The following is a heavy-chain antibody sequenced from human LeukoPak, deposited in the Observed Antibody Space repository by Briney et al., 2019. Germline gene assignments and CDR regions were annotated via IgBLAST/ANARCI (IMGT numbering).Heavy chain of an antibody. Sequence: LSRNFPVAGGSISSGGYYWRWIRPHPGKGLEWIGYIYYSGSTYYNPSLKSRVTISVDTSKNQFSLKLSSVTAADTAVYYCARGQAGVTGTTPLFDYWGQGTLVTVSS. CDR3: ARGQAGVTGTTPLFDY. CDR2: IYYSGST. J-gene: IGHJ4*02. V-gene: IGHV4-31*03. CDR1: GGSISSGGYY. D-gene: IGHD1-7*01.